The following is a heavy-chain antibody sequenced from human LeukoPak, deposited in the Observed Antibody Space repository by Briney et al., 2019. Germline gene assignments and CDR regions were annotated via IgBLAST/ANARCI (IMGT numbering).Heavy chain of an antibody. CDR2: INHSGST. V-gene: IGHV4-34*01. CDR3: ALAAAGNAYDY. D-gene: IGHD6-13*01. J-gene: IGHJ4*02. Sequence: SETLSLTCAVYGGSFSGYYWSWIRQPPGKGLEWIGEINHSGSTNYNPSLKSRVTISVDTSKNQFSLKLSSVTAADTAVYYCALAAAGNAYDYWGQGTLVIVSS. CDR1: GGSFSGYY.